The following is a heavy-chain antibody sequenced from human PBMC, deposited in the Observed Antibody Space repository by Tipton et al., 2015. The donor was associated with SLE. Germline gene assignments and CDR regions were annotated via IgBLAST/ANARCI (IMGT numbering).Heavy chain of an antibody. Sequence: SLRLSRVASGFTSCDYWMTWVRQAPGKGLEWVANIKQDGSETYYVDSVKGRFIISRDNAKNSLYLQMNSLRAEDTAVYYCARDKGHSSAGTDYWGQGTLVTVSS. V-gene: IGHV3-7*01. CDR3: ARDKGHSSAGTDY. D-gene: IGHD5-18*01. CDR1: GFTSCDYW. CDR2: IKQDGSET. J-gene: IGHJ4*02.